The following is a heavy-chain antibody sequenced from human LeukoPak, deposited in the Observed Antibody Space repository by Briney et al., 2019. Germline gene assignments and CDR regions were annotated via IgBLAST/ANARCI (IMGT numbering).Heavy chain of an antibody. V-gene: IGHV3-48*01. CDR2: ISYSSSTI. Sequence: GGSLRLSCAASGFTFSSYSMTWVRQAPGKGLEWVSYISYSSSTIYYADSVKGRFTISRDNAKNSLYLQMNSLRVDDTAVYYCARRAGLWFGELLPHLDYWGQGTLVTVSS. J-gene: IGHJ4*02. CDR3: ARRAGLWFGELLPHLDY. D-gene: IGHD3-10*01. CDR1: GFTFSSYS.